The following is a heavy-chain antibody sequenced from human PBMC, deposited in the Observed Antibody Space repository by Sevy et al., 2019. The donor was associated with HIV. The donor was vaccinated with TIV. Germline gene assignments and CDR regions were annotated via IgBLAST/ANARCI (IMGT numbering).Heavy chain of an antibody. V-gene: IGHV4-59*01. CDR2: IYYSGST. CDR3: ARGGGYLDAFDF. CDR1: GGSMSSYY. J-gene: IGHJ3*01. Sequence: SETLSLTCIVSGGSMSSYYWSWIRQSPGKGLGWMGYIYYSGSTNYNPSLKSRVTISVDTSKNQFSLKLSSVTAADTAVYYCARGGGYLDAFDFWGQGTMVTVSS. D-gene: IGHD5-18*01.